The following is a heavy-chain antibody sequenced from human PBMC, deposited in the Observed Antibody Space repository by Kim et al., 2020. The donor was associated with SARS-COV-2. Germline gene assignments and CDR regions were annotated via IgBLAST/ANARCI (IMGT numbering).Heavy chain of an antibody. CDR2: INHSGGT. Sequence: SGTLSLTCAVFGGSFSGYYWRWIRQPPGKGLEWIGEINHSGGTNCNPSLKSRVTISLDTSTNQFSLKLSSVTAADTAVYYCARGPFNNGQYWYFDLWGRGTLVAVSS. CDR3: ARGPFNNGQYWYFDL. D-gene: IGHD2-8*01. J-gene: IGHJ2*01. V-gene: IGHV4-34*01. CDR1: GGSFSGYY.